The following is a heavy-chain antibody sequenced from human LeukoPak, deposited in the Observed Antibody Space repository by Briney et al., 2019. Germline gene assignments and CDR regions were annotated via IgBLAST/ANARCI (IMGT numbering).Heavy chain of an antibody. J-gene: IGHJ4*02. CDR1: GGSFSGYY. Sequence: SETLSLTCAVYGGSFSGYYWSWIRQPPGKGLEWIGEINHSGSTNYNPSLKSRVTISVDTSKNQFSLKLSSVTAEDTAVYYCAKDSASNWYSSSSTHQPDYWGQGTLVTVSS. D-gene: IGHD6-6*01. CDR2: INHSGST. V-gene: IGHV4-34*01. CDR3: AKDSASNWYSSSSTHQPDY.